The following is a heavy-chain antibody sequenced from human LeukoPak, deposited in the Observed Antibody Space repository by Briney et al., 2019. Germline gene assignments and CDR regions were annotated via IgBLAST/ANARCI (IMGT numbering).Heavy chain of an antibody. CDR3: ARDGGWYVHFGC. J-gene: IGHJ4*02. V-gene: IGHV3-7*01. Sequence: PGGSLRLSCAASGFTFSSYWMSWVRQAPGKGLEWVGNIKLDGSEKDYVDSVKGRFTISRDNAKNSLYLQMNSLRAEDTAVYYCARDGGWYVHFGCWGQGTLVTVSS. D-gene: IGHD6-19*01. CDR1: GFTFSSYW. CDR2: IKLDGSEK.